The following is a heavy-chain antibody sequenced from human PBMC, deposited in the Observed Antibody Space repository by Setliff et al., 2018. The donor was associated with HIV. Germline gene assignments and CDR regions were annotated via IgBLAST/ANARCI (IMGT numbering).Heavy chain of an antibody. V-gene: IGHV1-69-2*01. CDR2: IDPKNGST. J-gene: IGHJ3*02. CDR3: AAEGNIFDI. Sequence: ASVKVSCKASGYTFTNYNIHWVQQAHGNGLQWMGRIDPKNGSTIYAEKFRGRVTIIADTSIDTTYMELSSLRSEDTAIYYCAAEGNIFDIWGQGTMVTVSS. CDR1: GYTFTNYN.